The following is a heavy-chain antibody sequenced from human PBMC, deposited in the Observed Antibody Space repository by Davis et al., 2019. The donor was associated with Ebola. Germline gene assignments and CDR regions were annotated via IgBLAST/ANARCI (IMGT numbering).Heavy chain of an antibody. D-gene: IGHD3-16*01. CDR3: ARGPPDLRGGGFEYYYYMDV. CDR2: INPSGGST. CDR1: GYTFNSYY. J-gene: IGHJ6*03. Sequence: ASVKVSCKASGYTFNSYYIHWVRQAPGQGLEWMGIINPSGGSTTYAQKFQGRVTMTRDTSTRTVYMELSSLRSEDTAVYYCARGPPDLRGGGFEYYYYMDVWGKGTTVTVSS. V-gene: IGHV1-46*02.